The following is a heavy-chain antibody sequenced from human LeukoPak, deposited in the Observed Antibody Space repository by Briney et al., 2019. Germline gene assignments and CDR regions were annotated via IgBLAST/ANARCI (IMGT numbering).Heavy chain of an antibody. J-gene: IGHJ5*02. CDR2: IYHSGST. CDR1: GYSISSGYY. Sequence: PSETLSLTCAVSGYSISSGYYWGWLRQPPGKGLEWIGTIYHSGSTYYNPSLKSRVTISVDTSKNQFSLKLNSVTAADTAVYYCASLCSGGSCYLESGWFDPWGQGTLVTVSS. D-gene: IGHD2-15*01. CDR3: ASLCSGGSCYLESGWFDP. V-gene: IGHV4-38-2*01.